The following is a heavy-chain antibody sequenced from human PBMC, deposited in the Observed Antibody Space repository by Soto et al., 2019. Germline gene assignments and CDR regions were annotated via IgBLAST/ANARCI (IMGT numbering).Heavy chain of an antibody. J-gene: IGHJ2*01. CDR1: GFTFSNYV. V-gene: IGHV3-64*01. D-gene: IGHD2-15*01. Sequence: DVQLVEPGGGLVQPEGSLRTSCGASGFTFSNYVMHWVRQAPGKGLEYVAGFSNGLHTYYANSVRGRATISRDKSKYTLYLEMGGLRVDEMGVYYCARVGFGSGGSCYSNLRHCYVDLWGRGKLVSVYS. CDR3: ARVGFGSGGSCYSNLRHCYVDL. CDR2: FSNGLHT.